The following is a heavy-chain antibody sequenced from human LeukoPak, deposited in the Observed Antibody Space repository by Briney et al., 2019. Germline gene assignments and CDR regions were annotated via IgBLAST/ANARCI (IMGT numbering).Heavy chain of an antibody. D-gene: IGHD5-24*01. CDR3: ARGGDGDNLEAANDY. Sequence: ASVKVSCKASGGTFSSYAISWVRQAPGQGLEWMGGIIPIFGTANYAQKFQGRVTITADESTSTAYMELSSLRSEDTAVYYCARGGDGDNLEAANDYCGQGTLVTVSS. J-gene: IGHJ4*02. V-gene: IGHV1-69*13. CDR1: GGTFSSYA. CDR2: IIPIFGTA.